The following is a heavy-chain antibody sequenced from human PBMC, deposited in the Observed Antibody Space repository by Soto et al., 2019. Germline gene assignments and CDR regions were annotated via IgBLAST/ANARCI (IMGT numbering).Heavy chain of an antibody. CDR3: ARDRLGSSGYYLDAFDI. J-gene: IGHJ3*02. CDR1: GDSVSSNNAA. Sequence: SQTLSLTCAIPGDSVSSNNAAWNWIRQSPSRGLEWLGRTYYRSKWYSDYSLSVKSRITINPDTSKDQFSLQLKSVTPEDTAVYYCARDRLGSSGYYLDAFDIWGQGTMVTVSS. V-gene: IGHV6-1*01. CDR2: TYYRSKWYS. D-gene: IGHD3-22*01.